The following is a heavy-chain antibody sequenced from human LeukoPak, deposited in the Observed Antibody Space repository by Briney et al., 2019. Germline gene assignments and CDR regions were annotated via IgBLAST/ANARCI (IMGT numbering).Heavy chain of an antibody. CDR1: GFTFSSYA. CDR3: AKDHSYGYVHFDY. Sequence: PGGSLRLSCAASGFTFSSYAMSWVRQAPGKGLEWVSAITGSGGSTYYADSVKGRFTISRDNAKNSLYLQMNSLRAEDTAVYYCAKDHSYGYVHFDYWGQGTLVTVSS. D-gene: IGHD5-18*01. V-gene: IGHV3-23*01. J-gene: IGHJ4*02. CDR2: ITGSGGST.